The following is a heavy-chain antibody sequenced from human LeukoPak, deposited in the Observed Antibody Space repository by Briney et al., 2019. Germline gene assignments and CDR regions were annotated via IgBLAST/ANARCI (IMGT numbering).Heavy chain of an antibody. CDR3: VRDVCTNRCHQDGHNWFDP. CDR1: GFTLRDYW. J-gene: IGHJ5*02. Sequence: GGSLRLSCAASGFTLRDYWMHWVRQAPGKGLVWVARSDHDGSGTSYADSVKGRFTISRDNAKNTLYLQMISLRAEDTAVYYCVRDVCTNRCHQDGHNWFDPWGQGALVTVSS. V-gene: IGHV3-74*01. D-gene: IGHD2-8*01. CDR2: SDHDGSGT.